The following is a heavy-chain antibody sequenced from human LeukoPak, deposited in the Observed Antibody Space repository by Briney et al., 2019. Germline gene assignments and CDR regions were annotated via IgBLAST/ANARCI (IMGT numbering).Heavy chain of an antibody. J-gene: IGHJ5*02. Sequence: SETLSLTCTVAGGSISSSSYYCGWIRQPPGKGLEWIGSIYYSVSTYYNPSLKSRVTISVDTSKNQLSLKLSSVTAADTAVYYCAGHLSDSGGSWFYPWGQGTLVTVSS. V-gene: IGHV4-39*01. CDR2: IYYSVST. D-gene: IGHD2-15*01. CDR3: AGHLSDSGGSWFYP. CDR1: GGSISSSSYY.